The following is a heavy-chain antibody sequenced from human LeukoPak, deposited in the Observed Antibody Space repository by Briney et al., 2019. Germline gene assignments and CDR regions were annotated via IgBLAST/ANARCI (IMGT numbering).Heavy chain of an antibody. CDR3: AKVSGVVGWYFDL. D-gene: IGHD2-15*01. J-gene: IGHJ2*01. CDR2: ISGGGGST. CDR1: GFTFSSYA. V-gene: IGHV3-23*01. Sequence: PGGSLRLSCVGSGFTFSSYAMNWVRQAPGKGLEWVSVISGGGGSTYHADSVKGRFTISRDNSKNTLYLQMNSLRAEDTAVYYCAKVSGVVGWYFDLWGRGTLVTVSS.